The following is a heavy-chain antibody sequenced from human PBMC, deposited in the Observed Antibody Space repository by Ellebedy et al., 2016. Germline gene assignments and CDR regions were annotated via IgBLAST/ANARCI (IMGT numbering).Heavy chain of an antibody. Sequence: SETLSLTCAVSGGSISSTNYYWGWIRQPPGKGLVWIGTIYYSGSTYYNPSLKSRVTISLDASKNQFSLKLSSVTAADTAVYYCAAVSKYCSGGTCYSRWCDPWGQGTLVTVSS. CDR2: IYYSGST. D-gene: IGHD2-15*01. CDR1: GGSISSTNYY. J-gene: IGHJ5*02. V-gene: IGHV4-39*07. CDR3: AAVSKYCSGGTCYSRWCDP.